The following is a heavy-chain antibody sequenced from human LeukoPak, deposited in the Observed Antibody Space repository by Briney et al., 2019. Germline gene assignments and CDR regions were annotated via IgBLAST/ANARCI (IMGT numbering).Heavy chain of an antibody. D-gene: IGHD3-16*01. V-gene: IGHV3-48*02. CDR3: ARSVGGHFDY. J-gene: IGHJ4*02. CDR2: ITSNSATI. CDR1: GFTFSVYS. Sequence: QTGGSLRLSCAASGFTFSVYSMNWVRQPPGMGLEWVSYITSNSATIQYADSVKGRFTISRDNAKNSLSLQMNSLRDEDTAVYYCARSVGGHFDYWGQGMLVTVSS.